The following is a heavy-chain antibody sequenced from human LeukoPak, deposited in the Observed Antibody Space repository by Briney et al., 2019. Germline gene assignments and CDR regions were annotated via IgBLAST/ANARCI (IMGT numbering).Heavy chain of an antibody. J-gene: IGHJ4*02. Sequence: GGSLRLSCAASGFTFTNAWMSWVRQAPGKGLEWLGRIKSNTDGGTTDYAAPVKGRFTISRDDSKNTLYLQMNSLKTEDTALYYCTTRGDYVDYWGQGTLVTVSS. CDR3: TTRGDYVDY. CDR2: IKSNTDGGTT. V-gene: IGHV3-15*01. D-gene: IGHD4-17*01. CDR1: GFTFTNAW.